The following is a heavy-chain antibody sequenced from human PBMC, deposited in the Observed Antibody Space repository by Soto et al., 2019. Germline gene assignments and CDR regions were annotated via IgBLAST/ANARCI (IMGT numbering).Heavy chain of an antibody. J-gene: IGHJ6*02. Sequence: LGESLKISCKGSGYSFTSYWISWVRQMPGKGLEWMGRIDPSDSYTNYSPSFQGHVTISADKSISTAYLQWSSLKASDTAMYYCARHGSGKTYYYYGMDVWGQGTTVTVSS. CDR2: IDPSDSYT. CDR3: ARHGSGKTYYYYGMDV. V-gene: IGHV5-10-1*01. D-gene: IGHD3-10*01. CDR1: GYSFTSYW.